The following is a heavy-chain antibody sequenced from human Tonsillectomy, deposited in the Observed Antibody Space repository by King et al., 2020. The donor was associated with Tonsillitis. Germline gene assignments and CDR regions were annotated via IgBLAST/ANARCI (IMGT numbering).Heavy chain of an antibody. Sequence: VQLVESGGGLVQPGGSLRLSCAASGFTFSNYAMSWVRQAPGKGLEWVSVISCSGGSTYYADSVKGRFTISRDNSKNSLSLQMNSLRAEDTAVYYCARSKWIADAFEIWGQGTMVTVSS. J-gene: IGHJ3*02. V-gene: IGHV3-23*04. CDR2: ISCSGGST. CDR1: GFTFSNYA. D-gene: IGHD5-12*01. CDR3: ARSKWIADAFEI.